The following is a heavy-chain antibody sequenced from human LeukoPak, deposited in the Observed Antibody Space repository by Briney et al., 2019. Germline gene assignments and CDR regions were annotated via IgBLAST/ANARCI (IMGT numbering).Heavy chain of an antibody. D-gene: IGHD5-18*01. CDR3: ARGWYSYGYNDY. J-gene: IGHJ4*02. CDR2: MTPNSGNT. Sequence: GASVTVSCKASGCTFTSYVINWVRQASGQGVEWMGWMTPNSGNTGYAQKFQGRVTITRNTSISTAYMELSSLRSEDTAVYYCARGWYSYGYNDYWGQGTLVTVSS. V-gene: IGHV1-8*03. CDR1: GCTFTSYV.